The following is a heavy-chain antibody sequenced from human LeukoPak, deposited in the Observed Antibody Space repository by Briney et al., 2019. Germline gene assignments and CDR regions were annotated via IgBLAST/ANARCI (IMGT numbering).Heavy chain of an antibody. J-gene: IGHJ1*01. CDR2: ISAYNGNT. Sequence: ASVKVSCKASGYTFTSYGISWVRQAPGQGLEWMGWISAYNGNTNYAQKLQGRVTMTTDTSTSTAYMELRSLRSDDTAVYYCARGFSSWSQTEYFQHWGQGTLVTVSS. CDR3: ARGFSSWSQTEYFQH. D-gene: IGHD6-6*01. V-gene: IGHV1-18*01. CDR1: GYTFTSYG.